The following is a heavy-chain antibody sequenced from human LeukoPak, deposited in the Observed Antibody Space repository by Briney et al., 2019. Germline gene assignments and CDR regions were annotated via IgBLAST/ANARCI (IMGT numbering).Heavy chain of an antibody. CDR3: AREGVSGSYLGY. V-gene: IGHV1-46*01. CDR2: INPSGGST. D-gene: IGHD1-26*01. Sequence: WASVTVSCKASGYSFTSYYIHWVRLAPGQGLEWMGVINPSGGSTRYAQKFQDRVTMTRDMSTSTVYMELSSLRSEDTAVYYCAREGVSGSYLGYWGQGTLVTVSS. CDR1: GYSFTSYY. J-gene: IGHJ4*02.